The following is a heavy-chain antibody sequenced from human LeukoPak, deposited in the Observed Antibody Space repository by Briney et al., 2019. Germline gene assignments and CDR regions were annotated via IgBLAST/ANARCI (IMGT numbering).Heavy chain of an antibody. CDR1: GFTFSSYA. CDR3: ARGSGSYAETMN. CDR2: ISYDGSNK. J-gene: IGHJ4*02. Sequence: GGSLRLSCAASGFTFSSYAMHWVRQAPGKGLEWVAVISYDGSNKYYADSVKGRFTISRDNSKNTLYLQMNSLRAEDTAVYYCARGSGSYAETMNWGQGTLVTVSS. V-gene: IGHV3-30*04. D-gene: IGHD1-26*01.